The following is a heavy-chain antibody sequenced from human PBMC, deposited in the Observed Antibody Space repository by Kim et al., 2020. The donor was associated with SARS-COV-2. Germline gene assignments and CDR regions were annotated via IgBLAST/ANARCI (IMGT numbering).Heavy chain of an antibody. CDR3: ARDLTIAAAAYDYMDV. Sequence: GGSLRLSCAASGFTFSSYGMHWVRQAPGKGLEWVEVIWYDGSNKYYADSVKGRFTISRDNSKNTLYLQMNSLRAEDTAVYYCARDLTIAAAAYDYMDVWGKGTTVTVSS. CDR2: IWYDGSNK. CDR1: GFTFSSYG. V-gene: IGHV3-33*01. J-gene: IGHJ6*03. D-gene: IGHD6-13*01.